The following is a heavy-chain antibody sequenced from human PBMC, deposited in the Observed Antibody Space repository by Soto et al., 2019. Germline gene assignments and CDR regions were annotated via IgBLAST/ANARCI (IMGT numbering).Heavy chain of an antibody. CDR3: ARDPPLSVLVVVATDDF. Sequence: PGGSLRLSCAASGFTFTGHNMNWVRQAPGKGLEWVSSISSSSSFRNYADSVKGRFSISRDNDKNLVYLQMDSLRAEDTAVYYCARDPPLSVLVVVATDDFWGQGTLVTVSS. D-gene: IGHD2-21*01. J-gene: IGHJ4*02. CDR1: GFTFTGHN. CDR2: ISSSSSFR. V-gene: IGHV3-21*01.